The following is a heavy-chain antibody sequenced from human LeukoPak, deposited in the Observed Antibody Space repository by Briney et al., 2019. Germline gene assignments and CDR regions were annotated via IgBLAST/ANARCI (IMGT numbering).Heavy chain of an antibody. V-gene: IGHV4-39*07. J-gene: IGHJ2*01. CDR1: GGSISSSSYY. D-gene: IGHD4-23*01. CDR2: IYYSGST. Sequence: PSETLSLTCTVSGGSISSSSYYWGWIRRPPGKGLEWIGSIYYSGSTYYNPSLKSRVTVSVDTSKNQFSLKLSSVTTADTAVYYCARSVVTLYWYFDLWGRGTLVTVSS. CDR3: ARSVVTLYWYFDL.